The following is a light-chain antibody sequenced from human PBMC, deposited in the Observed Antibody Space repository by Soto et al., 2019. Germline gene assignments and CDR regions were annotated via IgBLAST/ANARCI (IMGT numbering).Light chain of an antibody. CDR3: QQYNNWPRT. Sequence: EIVMTQSPATLSVSPGERATLSCRASQSVSSYLAWYQQIPGQAPRLLIYGASTRATGIPARFSGSGSGTEFTLTISSLQSEDFAVYYCQQYNNWPRTFGPGTKVDIK. CDR2: GAS. CDR1: QSVSSY. V-gene: IGKV3-15*01. J-gene: IGKJ3*01.